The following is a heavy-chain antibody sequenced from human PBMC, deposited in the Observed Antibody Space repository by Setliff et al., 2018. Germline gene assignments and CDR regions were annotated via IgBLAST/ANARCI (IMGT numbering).Heavy chain of an antibody. CDR2: IYWNDDK. D-gene: IGHD6-19*01. J-gene: IGHJ6*03. V-gene: IGHV2-5*01. CDR1: GFSLSTSGVS. CDR3: AHTLKVRGRYSYYYYYYMDV. Sequence: GSGPTLVNPTQTLTLTCTFSGFSLSTSGVSVGWIRQPPGKAPEWLALIYWNDDKRYSPSLKSRLTITKDTSKNQVVLTMTNMDPVDTATYYCAHTLKVRGRYSYYYYYYMDVWGKGTTVTVSS.